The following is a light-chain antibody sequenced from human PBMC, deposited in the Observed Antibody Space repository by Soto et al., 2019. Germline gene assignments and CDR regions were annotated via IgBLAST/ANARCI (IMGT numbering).Light chain of an antibody. J-gene: IGKJ4*01. V-gene: IGKV3-15*01. CDR1: QSIISN. CDR2: RAS. Sequence: VMTQSPATLSVSPGERATLSCRASQSIISNLAWYQQKLGQAPRLFIFRASSRATGIPARFSGSGSGTEFNMTISSLQSEDFAFYYCQQYNNWPRATCGGGTKVEIK. CDR3: QQYNNWPRAT.